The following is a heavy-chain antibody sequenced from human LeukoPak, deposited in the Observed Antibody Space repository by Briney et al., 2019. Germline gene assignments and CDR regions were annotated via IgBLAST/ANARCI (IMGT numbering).Heavy chain of an antibody. D-gene: IGHD6-25*01. Sequence: PGGSLRLCCAASGFTFSNAWMSWVRQAPGKGLEWVGRIKSKSDGGTTDYAAPVKGRFSISRDDSIHTLYLQMHSLKTEDTAVYYCTTGPKLRLDYWCQGTLVTVSS. CDR1: GFTFSNAW. CDR3: TTGPKLRLDY. CDR2: IKSKSDGGTT. J-gene: IGHJ4*02. V-gene: IGHV3-15*01.